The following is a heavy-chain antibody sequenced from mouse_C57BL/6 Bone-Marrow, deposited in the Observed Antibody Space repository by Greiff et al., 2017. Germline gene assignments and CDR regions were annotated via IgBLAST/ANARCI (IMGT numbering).Heavy chain of an antibody. CDR2: IDPSDSDT. Sequence: QVHVKQPGAELVMPGASVKVSCKASGYTFTSYWMHWVKQRPGQGLEWIGRIDPSDSDTNYNQKFTGKATLTVDKSSSTAYMQLSSLTSEDSAVYYCAISSYYGSVWFAYWGQGTLVTVSA. D-gene: IGHD1-1*01. CDR3: AISSYYGSVWFAY. V-gene: IGHV1-74*01. CDR1: GYTFTSYW. J-gene: IGHJ3*01.